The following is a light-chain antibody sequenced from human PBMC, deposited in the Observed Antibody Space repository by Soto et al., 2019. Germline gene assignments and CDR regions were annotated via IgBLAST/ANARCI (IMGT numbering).Light chain of an antibody. CDR3: QQLEA. CDR2: GAS. Sequence: EIVMTQSPATLSVSPGERATLSCRASQSVSSNLAWYQQKPGQAPRLLIYGASTRATGIPARFSGSGSGTEFTLTISRLQSEDFAVYYCQQLEAFGQGTKVEIK. V-gene: IGKV3-15*01. CDR1: QSVSSN. J-gene: IGKJ1*01.